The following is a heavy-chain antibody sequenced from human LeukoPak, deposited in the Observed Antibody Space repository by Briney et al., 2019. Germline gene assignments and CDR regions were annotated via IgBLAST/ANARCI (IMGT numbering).Heavy chain of an antibody. J-gene: IGHJ5*02. V-gene: IGHV4-34*01. Sequence: SETLSLTCAVYGGSFSGYYWSWIRQPPGKGLEWIREINHSGSTNYNPSLKSRVTISVDTSKNQFSLKLSSVTAADTAVYYCARGGGSYPIRRFDPWGQGTLVTVSS. CDR2: INHSGST. CDR3: ARGGGSYPIRRFDP. CDR1: GGSFSGYY. D-gene: IGHD1-26*01.